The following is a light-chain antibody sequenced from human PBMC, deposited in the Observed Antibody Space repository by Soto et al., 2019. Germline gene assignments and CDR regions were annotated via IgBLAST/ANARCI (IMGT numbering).Light chain of an antibody. CDR1: SSDVAAYNF. Sequence: QSALTQPASVSGSPGQSVAISCTGTSSDVAAYNFVSWYQQHPGKAPKLMVFDVSNRPSGVSDRFSGSKSGNTASLTISGLQAEDEADYYCSSYTGSSTFFYVFGTGTKVTV. CDR3: SSYTGSSTFFYV. J-gene: IGLJ1*01. CDR2: DVS. V-gene: IGLV2-14*01.